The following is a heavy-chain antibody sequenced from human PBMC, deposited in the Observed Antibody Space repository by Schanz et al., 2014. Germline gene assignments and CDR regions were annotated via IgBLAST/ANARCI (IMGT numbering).Heavy chain of an antibody. Sequence: VQLVDSGGGLVKPGGSLTLSCAASGLIFSSYAMSWVRQAPGKGLEWVSAISGSGGSTYYADSVKGRFTISRDSSKNTLFLQMNSLRTEDTAVYYCARLDPYCRSGTCSRAFDFWGQGTLVTVSS. D-gene: IGHD2-15*01. CDR2: ISGSGGST. CDR1: GLIFSSYA. V-gene: IGHV3-23*04. J-gene: IGHJ4*02. CDR3: ARLDPYCRSGTCSRAFDF.